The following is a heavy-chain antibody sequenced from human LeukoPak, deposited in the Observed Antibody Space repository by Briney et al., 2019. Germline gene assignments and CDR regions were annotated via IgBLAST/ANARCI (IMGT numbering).Heavy chain of an antibody. J-gene: IGHJ4*02. Sequence: GGSLRLSCAASGFTFSNYAMSWVRQAPGKGLEWVSAISSSGGSTFYADSVKGRFTISRDNSKKTLYLQMNSLRAENTAVYYCANGAGSRYFDSWGQGTLVTVSS. V-gene: IGHV3-23*01. CDR3: ANGAGSRYFDS. CDR1: GFTFSNYA. D-gene: IGHD3-16*01. CDR2: ISSSGGST.